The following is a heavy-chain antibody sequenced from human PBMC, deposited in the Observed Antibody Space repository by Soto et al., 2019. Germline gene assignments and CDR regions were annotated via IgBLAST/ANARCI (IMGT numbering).Heavy chain of an antibody. Sequence: ASVKVSCTASGYAFINNDISWVRQSTGQGLEWMGWMNPNSGNGGYAQKFQGRVTMTRDTSTSTAYMELSSLASDDTAIYYCARMATSGTLNWFDPWGQGTLVTVSS. CDR1: GYAFINND. CDR3: ARMATSGTLNWFDP. J-gene: IGHJ5*02. V-gene: IGHV1-8*01. CDR2: MNPNSGNG.